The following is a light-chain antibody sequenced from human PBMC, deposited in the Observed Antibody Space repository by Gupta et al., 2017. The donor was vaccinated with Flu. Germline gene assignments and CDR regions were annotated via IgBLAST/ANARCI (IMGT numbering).Light chain of an antibody. Sequence: VLTQSPATLSLSPGERATLSCRASQSVSSYLAWYQQKPGQAPRLRIYDASNRATGIPARFSGSGSGTDVTLTISSLEPEDFAVYYCQKRSHVRFGGGTKVEIK. J-gene: IGKJ4*01. CDR3: QKRSHVR. CDR2: DAS. V-gene: IGKV3-11*01. CDR1: QSVSSY.